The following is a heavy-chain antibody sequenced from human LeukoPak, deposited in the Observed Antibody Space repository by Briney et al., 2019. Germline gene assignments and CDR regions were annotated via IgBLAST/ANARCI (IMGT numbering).Heavy chain of an antibody. CDR1: GFTFSSYG. Sequence: PGGTLRLSCAASGFTFSSYGMSWVRQAPGKGLQWVSVIIGSGSSTYYADSVKGRFTISRDNARNTLYLQMNSLRAEDTALYYCARDGPRSVSSSSYFDYWGQGTLVTVSS. CDR2: IIGSGSST. CDR3: ARDGPRSVSSSSYFDY. J-gene: IGHJ4*02. D-gene: IGHD6-13*01. V-gene: IGHV3-23*01.